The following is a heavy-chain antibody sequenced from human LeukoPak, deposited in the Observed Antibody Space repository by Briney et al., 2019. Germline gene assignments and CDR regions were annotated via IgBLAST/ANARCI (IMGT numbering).Heavy chain of an antibody. V-gene: IGHV3-23*01. J-gene: IGHJ4*02. CDR2: IVGSGGNM. Sequence: PGGSLRLSCAASGFTFSSYAMGWVRQAPGKGLEWVSAIVGSGGNMYYADSVKGRFTISGDNFKSTLYLQMNSLRAEDTAVYYCAKGLTWDSTSCSDWGQGTLVTVSS. CDR3: AKGLTWDSTSCSD. D-gene: IGHD2-2*01. CDR1: GFTFSSYA.